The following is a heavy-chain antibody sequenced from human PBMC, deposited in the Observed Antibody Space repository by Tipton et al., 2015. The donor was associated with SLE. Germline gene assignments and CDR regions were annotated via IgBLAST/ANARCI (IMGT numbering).Heavy chain of an antibody. Sequence: TLSLTCTVSGGSISSYYWSWIRQPPGKGLDWIGYIYYSGSTNYNPSLKSRVTISVDTSKNQFSLKLSSVTAADTAVYYCASGRAVAGGDYFDYWGQGTLVTVSS. V-gene: IGHV4-59*01. CDR1: GGSISSYY. J-gene: IGHJ4*02. CDR3: ASGRAVAGGDYFDY. CDR2: IYYSGST. D-gene: IGHD6-19*01.